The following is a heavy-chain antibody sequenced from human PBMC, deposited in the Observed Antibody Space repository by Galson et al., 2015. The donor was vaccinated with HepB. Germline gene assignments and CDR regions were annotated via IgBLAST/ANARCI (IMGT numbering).Heavy chain of an antibody. Sequence: SLRLSCAASGFSFTSAWMSWVRQVPGKGLEWVGRIRSHSSGGTTDSAAPMSGRITISRDDSINTLYLQMNSLTTEDTAVYYCTTDLGPTYGDYDFDYWGQGTLVTVSS. CDR2: IRSHSSGGTT. CDR1: GFSFTSAW. V-gene: IGHV3-15*01. D-gene: IGHD4-17*01. CDR3: TTDLGPTYGDYDFDY. J-gene: IGHJ4*02.